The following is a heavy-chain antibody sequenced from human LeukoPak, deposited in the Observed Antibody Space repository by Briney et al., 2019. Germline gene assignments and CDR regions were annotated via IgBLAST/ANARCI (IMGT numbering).Heavy chain of an antibody. CDR1: GYTFINYN. V-gene: IGHV1-46*01. J-gene: IGHJ4*02. Sequence: ASVKVSCKASGYTFINYNIHWVRQAPGQGLEWMGIINPSGESTIYAQKFQGRVTMTRDTSTSTVYMELSSLRSEDTAVYFCARAKSRDYGIDYWGPGTLVTVSS. CDR2: INPSGEST. D-gene: IGHD4-17*01. CDR3: ARAKSRDYGIDY.